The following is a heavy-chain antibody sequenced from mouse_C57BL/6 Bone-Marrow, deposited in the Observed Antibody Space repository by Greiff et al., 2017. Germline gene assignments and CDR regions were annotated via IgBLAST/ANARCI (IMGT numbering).Heavy chain of an antibody. CDR3: ARRAPWYFDV. J-gene: IGHJ1*03. CDR1: GYAFSSYW. V-gene: IGHV1-80*01. CDR2: IYPGDGDT. Sequence: QVQLKESGAELVKPGASVKISCKASGYAFSSYWMNWVKQRPGKGLEWIGQIYPGDGDTNYNGKFKGKATLTADKSSSTAYMQLSSLTSEDSAVYFCARRAPWYFDVWGTGTTVTVSS.